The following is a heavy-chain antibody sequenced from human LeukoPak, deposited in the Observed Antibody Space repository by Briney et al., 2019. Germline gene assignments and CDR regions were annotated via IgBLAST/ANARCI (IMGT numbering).Heavy chain of an antibody. Sequence: SETLSLTCAVYGGSFSGYYWSWIRQPPGKGLEWIGEINHSGSTNYNPSLKSRVTISVDTSKNQFSLRLTSVTAADTALYFCAGGAAVDAFDVWGQGTMVTVSS. V-gene: IGHV4-34*01. CDR1: GGSFSGYY. CDR2: INHSGST. D-gene: IGHD6-13*01. CDR3: AGGAAVDAFDV. J-gene: IGHJ3*01.